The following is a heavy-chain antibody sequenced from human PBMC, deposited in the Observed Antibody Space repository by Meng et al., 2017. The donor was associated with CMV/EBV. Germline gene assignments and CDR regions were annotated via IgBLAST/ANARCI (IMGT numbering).Heavy chain of an antibody. D-gene: IGHD3-3*01. CDR1: FTSYY. CDR2: INPSGGST. Sequence: FTSYYMHWVPPAPGQGLEWMGIINPSGGSTSYAQKFQGRVTMTRDTSTSTVYMELSSLRSEDTAVYYCARESGIFGVVIISRSNWFDPWGQGTLVTVSS. J-gene: IGHJ5*02. V-gene: IGHV1-46*01. CDR3: ARESGIFGVVIISRSNWFDP.